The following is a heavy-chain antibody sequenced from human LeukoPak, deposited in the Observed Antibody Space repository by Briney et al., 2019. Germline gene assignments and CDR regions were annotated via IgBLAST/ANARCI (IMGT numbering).Heavy chain of an antibody. V-gene: IGHV3-11*01. CDR2: IDGGSSRI. CDR3: ASRVAFDI. D-gene: IGHD3-3*01. Sequence: GGSLRLYCAASGFTCSDYYRSWIRQAPGKGLEGVSYIDGGSSRINYADSVKGRFTISRDNAKNSLFLQMNSLTVEDTAVYYCASRVAFDIWGLGTMVTVSS. CDR1: GFTCSDYY. J-gene: IGHJ3*02.